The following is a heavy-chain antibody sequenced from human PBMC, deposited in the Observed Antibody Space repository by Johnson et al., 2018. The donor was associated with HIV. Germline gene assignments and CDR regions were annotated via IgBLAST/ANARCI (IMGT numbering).Heavy chain of an antibody. CDR2: IKQDGSEK. Sequence: VQLVESGGGLVQPGGSLRLSCAASGFTFSSYWMSWVRQAPGKGLEWVANIKQDGSEKYYVDSVKGRFTISRDNAKNSLYLQMNSLRAEDTAVYYCARALYYYDSGDAFDIWGQGTMVTVSS. CDR1: GFTFSSYW. D-gene: IGHD3-22*01. CDR3: ARALYYYDSGDAFDI. V-gene: IGHV3-7*01. J-gene: IGHJ3*02.